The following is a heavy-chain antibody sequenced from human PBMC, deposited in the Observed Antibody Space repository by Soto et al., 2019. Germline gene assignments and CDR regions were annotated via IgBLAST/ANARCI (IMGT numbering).Heavy chain of an antibody. D-gene: IGHD2-2*02. CDR2: ISPYNGDT. J-gene: IGHJ4*02. CDR1: GYTFTLFG. Sequence: QVQLVQSGAEVKKPGASVKVSCTTSGYTFTLFGITWVRQAPGQGLEWMGWISPYNGDTKYAEKLECRVTLTTDTSTDAAYMELTSLTSDDTVEYYCARGGQYRYFDYWGQGTLVTVSS. V-gene: IGHV1-18*01. CDR3: ARGGQYRYFDY.